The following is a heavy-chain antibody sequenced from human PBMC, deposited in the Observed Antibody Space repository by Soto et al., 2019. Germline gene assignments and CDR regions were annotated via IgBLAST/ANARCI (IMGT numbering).Heavy chain of an antibody. CDR2: ISAYNGNT. J-gene: IGHJ6*02. V-gene: IGHV1-18*01. CDR3: ARGGNYCTNGFCSFYRIDV. D-gene: IGHD2-8*01. CDR1: GYTFTSYG. Sequence: QVQLVQSGAEVKKPGASVKVSCKASGYTFTSYGISWVRQAPGQGLEWMGWISAYNGNTNYAQKLQGRATMTTDTSTTTAYMALRSLKSDVTAVYSCARGGNYCTNGFCSFYRIDVWGQGTTVTVSS.